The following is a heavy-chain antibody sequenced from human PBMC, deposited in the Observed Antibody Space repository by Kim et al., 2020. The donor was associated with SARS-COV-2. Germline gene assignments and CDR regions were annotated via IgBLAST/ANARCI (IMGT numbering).Heavy chain of an antibody. J-gene: IGHJ5*02. CDR1: GRSISSFY. CDR3: SRAGYYYDRSGYKWFDT. V-gene: IGHV4-59*01. D-gene: IGHD3-22*01. CDR2: IYYSGST. Sequence: SETLSLTCTVSGRSISSFYWSWIRQPPGKGLEWIGFIYYSGSTNYNPSLKRRVTISLDMSKNQFSLKLTSVTAAAPAVYYCSRAGYYYDRSGYKWFDTWGQGPLVTVS.